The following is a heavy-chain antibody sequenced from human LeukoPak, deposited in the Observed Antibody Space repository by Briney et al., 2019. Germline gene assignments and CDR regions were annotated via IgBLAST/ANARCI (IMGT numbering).Heavy chain of an antibody. J-gene: IGHJ6*02. CDR2: IGVAGGT. CDR1: GFTLSSYD. CDR3: ARDRHGMAV. Sequence: HPGGSLRLSCAASGFTLSSYDMHWVRQVTGKGLEWVSAIGVAGGTYYPGSVKGRFIITRENAKNSLYLQMNSLRVEDTAVYYCARDRHGMAVWGQGTTVVVSS. V-gene: IGHV3-13*01.